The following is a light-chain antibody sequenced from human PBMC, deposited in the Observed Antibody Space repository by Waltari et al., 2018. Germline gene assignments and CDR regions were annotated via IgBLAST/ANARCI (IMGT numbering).Light chain of an antibody. Sequence: EIVLTQSPGTLSLSPGERATLSCRASQRVASNYLAWYQQKPGQAPRFLIYATSTRAPGIPDRFSGSGSGTDFTLTISRLEPEDFAVYYCQQYGYASRPRWAFGQGTKVEI. CDR1: QRVASNY. J-gene: IGKJ1*01. CDR2: ATS. V-gene: IGKV3-20*01. CDR3: QQYGYASRPRWA.